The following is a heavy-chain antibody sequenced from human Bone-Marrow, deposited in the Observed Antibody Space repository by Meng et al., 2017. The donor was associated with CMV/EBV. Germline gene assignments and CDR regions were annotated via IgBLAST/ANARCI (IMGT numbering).Heavy chain of an antibody. J-gene: IGHJ5*02. CDR2: IYYSGST. V-gene: IGHV4-59*12. CDR1: GGSFSGYY. Sequence: SQTLSLTCAVYGGSFSGYYWSWIRQPPGKGLEWIGYIYYSGSTNYNPSLKSRVTISVDTSKNQFSLKLSSVTAADTAVYYCARLKYSSSWYPNNWFDPWGQGTLVTVSS. D-gene: IGHD6-13*01. CDR3: ARLKYSSSWYPNNWFDP.